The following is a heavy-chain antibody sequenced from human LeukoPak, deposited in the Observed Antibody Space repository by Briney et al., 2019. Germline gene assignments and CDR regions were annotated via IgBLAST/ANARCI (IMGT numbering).Heavy chain of an antibody. CDR2: MNPNSGNT. D-gene: IGHD3-22*01. CDR1: GYTFTSYD. V-gene: IGHV1-8*01. Sequence: ASVKVSCKASGYTFTSYDINWVRQATGQGLEWMGWMNPNSGNTGYAQKFQGRVTMTRNTSISTAYMELSSLRSEDTAVYYCARDRTVNYYDSSGYIEYWGQGTLVTVSS. CDR3: ARDRTVNYYDSSGYIEY. J-gene: IGHJ4*02.